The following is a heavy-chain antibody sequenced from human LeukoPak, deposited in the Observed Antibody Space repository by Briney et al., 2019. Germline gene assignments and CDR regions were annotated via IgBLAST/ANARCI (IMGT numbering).Heavy chain of an antibody. Sequence: ASVKVSCTASGDTFSTYTVTWVRQAPGLGLEWMGGVIPILGTPNYAQKFQGRLTITADKSTTTVSIDLRSLRSDDTAVYYCARVERGGVLVVWGPGTLVIVSS. CDR1: GDTFSTYT. D-gene: IGHD3-16*01. CDR2: VIPILGTP. J-gene: IGHJ4*02. CDR3: ARVERGGVLVV. V-gene: IGHV1-69*08.